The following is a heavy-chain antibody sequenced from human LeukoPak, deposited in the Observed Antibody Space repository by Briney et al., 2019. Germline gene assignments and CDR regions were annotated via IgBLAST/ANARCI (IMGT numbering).Heavy chain of an antibody. J-gene: IGHJ4*02. Sequence: PSETLSLTCTVSGGSMNSYYWSWIRQSPGRGLEWIAYVYQTGHSNYNPSFTSRATISIDTSKNQFSPKLSSVSAADTAVYYCARSIFGVVSFDSWGQGTLVTVSS. CDR1: GGSMNSYY. D-gene: IGHD3-3*01. CDR3: ARSIFGVVSFDS. CDR2: VYQTGHS. V-gene: IGHV4-59*01.